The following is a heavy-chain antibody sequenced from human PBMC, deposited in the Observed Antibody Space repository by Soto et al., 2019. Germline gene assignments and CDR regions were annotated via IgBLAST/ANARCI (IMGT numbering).Heavy chain of an antibody. CDR1: GFSFSSYG. J-gene: IGHJ4*02. Sequence: GGSLRLSCAASGFSFSSYGMQWVRQAPDKGLEWVAVVSYDGSLKYYADSVKGRFTVSRDNSQNTVYLQMNSLRAEDTAVYYCAKNLDTAMVTAHFSFDYWGQGTLVTVSS. D-gene: IGHD5-18*01. V-gene: IGHV3-30*18. CDR3: AKNLDTAMVTAHFSFDY. CDR2: VSYDGSLK.